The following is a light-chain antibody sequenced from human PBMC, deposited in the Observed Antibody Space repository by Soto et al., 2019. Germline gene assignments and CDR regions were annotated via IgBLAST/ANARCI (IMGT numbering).Light chain of an antibody. CDR1: QRVSSN. J-gene: IGKJ2*01. V-gene: IGKV3-15*01. CDR3: QQYNNWPPYT. CDR2: GAS. Sequence: EIVMTQSPATLSVSPGERATLSCRASQRVSSNLAWYRQKPGQAPRRLIYGASNRATGIPARFSGSGSGTEFTLTLSSRQSEDFAVYYCQQYNNWPPYTFGQWTKLEIK.